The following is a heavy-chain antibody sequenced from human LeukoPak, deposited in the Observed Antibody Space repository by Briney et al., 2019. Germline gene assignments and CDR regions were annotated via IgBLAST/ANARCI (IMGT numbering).Heavy chain of an antibody. CDR3: ARAQGRAAAGTAWVFDY. CDR1: GGSVSSGSYY. CDR2: IYYSGST. J-gene: IGHJ4*02. V-gene: IGHV4-61*01. Sequence: PSETLSLTCTVSGGSVSSGSYYWSWIRQPPGKGLEWIGYIYYSGSTNYNPSLKSRVTISVDTSKNQFSLKLSSVTAADTAVYYCARAQGRAAAGTAWVFDYWGQGTLVTVSS. D-gene: IGHD6-13*01.